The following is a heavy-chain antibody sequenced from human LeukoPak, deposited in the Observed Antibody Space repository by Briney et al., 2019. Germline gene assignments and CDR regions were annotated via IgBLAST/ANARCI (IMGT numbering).Heavy chain of an antibody. D-gene: IGHD6-19*01. J-gene: IGHJ3*02. V-gene: IGHV1-69*06. CDR2: IIPIFGTA. CDR3: ARGERSSGIRNGAFDI. Sequence: SVKVSCKASGYTFTSNGISWVRQAPGQGLEWMGGIIPIFGTANYAQKFQGRVTITADKSVSTSYMELSSLRSEYTAVYDCARGERSSGIRNGAFDIWGQGTMVTVSS. CDR1: GYTFTSNG.